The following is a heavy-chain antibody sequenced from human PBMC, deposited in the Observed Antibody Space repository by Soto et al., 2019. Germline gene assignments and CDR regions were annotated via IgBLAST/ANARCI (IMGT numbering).Heavy chain of an antibody. Sequence: SLKVSCKASGGTFSIYAISWVRQAPGQGLEWMGGIIPIFGTANYAQKFQGRVTMTADESTSTAYMELSSLRSDDTAVYYCARITGDFDYWGQGTLVTVSS. CDR2: IIPIFGTA. D-gene: IGHD2-8*02. V-gene: IGHV1-69*13. J-gene: IGHJ4*02. CDR3: ARITGDFDY. CDR1: GGTFSIYA.